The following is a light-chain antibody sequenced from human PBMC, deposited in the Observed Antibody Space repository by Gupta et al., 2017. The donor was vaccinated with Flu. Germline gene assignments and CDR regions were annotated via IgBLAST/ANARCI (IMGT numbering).Light chain of an antibody. CDR3: QQMGT. J-gene: IGKJ3*01. V-gene: IGKV1-9*01. Sequence: DIQLTQSPSFLSASVGDRVTITCRASQGISGYLAWYQQRPGKAPNLLIYAASTLQSGVPPRFSGSGSGTEFTLTTSGLQPEDFATYYCQQMGTFGPGTKVEIK. CDR1: QGISGY. CDR2: AAS.